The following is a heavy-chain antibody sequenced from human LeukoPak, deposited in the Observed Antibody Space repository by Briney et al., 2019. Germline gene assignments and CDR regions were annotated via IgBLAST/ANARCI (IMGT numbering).Heavy chain of an antibody. D-gene: IGHD6-13*01. Sequence: PGGSLRLSCAASGFTFSSYGLHWVRQAPGKGLEWVAVIWYDGTKKYYVDSVKGRFTISRDNSKNTLYLQMSSLRAEDTAVYYCVKVARLSWYFDYWGQGTLVTVSS. CDR3: VKVARLSWYFDY. V-gene: IGHV3-30*02. CDR1: GFTFSSYG. CDR2: IWYDGTKK. J-gene: IGHJ4*02.